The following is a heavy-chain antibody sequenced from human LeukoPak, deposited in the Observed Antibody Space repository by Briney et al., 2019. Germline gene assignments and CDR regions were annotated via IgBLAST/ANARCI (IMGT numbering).Heavy chain of an antibody. V-gene: IGHV3-23*01. CDR2: ISGSGGST. J-gene: IGHJ4*02. D-gene: IGHD3-22*01. Sequence: GGSLRLSCAASGFTFSSYAMSWVRQAPGQGLEWVSGISGSGGSTYYADSVKGRFTISRDNSKNTLYLQMKSLRAEDTAVYYCAKDYDRSGYYCTDYWGQGTLVTVSS. CDR1: GFTFSSYA. CDR3: AKDYDRSGYYCTDY.